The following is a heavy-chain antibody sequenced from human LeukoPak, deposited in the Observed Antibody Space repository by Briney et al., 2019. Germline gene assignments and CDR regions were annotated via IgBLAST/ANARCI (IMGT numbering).Heavy chain of an antibody. CDR1: GFTFSNYA. J-gene: IGHJ6*03. CDR3: ARERIAVAGYYYYYMDV. Sequence: PGGSLRLSCAASGFTFSNYAMSWVRQAPGKGLEWVSYISSSGSTIYYADSVKGRFTISRDNAKNSLYLQMNSLRAEDTAVYYCARERIAVAGYYYYYMDVWGKGTTVTVSS. V-gene: IGHV3-11*04. CDR2: ISSSGSTI. D-gene: IGHD6-19*01.